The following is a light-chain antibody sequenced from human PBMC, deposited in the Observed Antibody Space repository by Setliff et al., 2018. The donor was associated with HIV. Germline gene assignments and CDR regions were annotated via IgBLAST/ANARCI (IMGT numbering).Light chain of an antibody. CDR3: CSLASSGTLV. CDR2: EVT. J-gene: IGLJ2*01. V-gene: IGLV2-23*02. Sequence: QSALTQPASVSGSPGQSITISCTGTRSDVETYNLVSWYQQHPDKAPKLMIYEVTKRPSRISSRFSGSKSGNTASLTISGLQAEDEADYYCCSLASSGTLVFGGGTK. CDR1: RSDVETYNL.